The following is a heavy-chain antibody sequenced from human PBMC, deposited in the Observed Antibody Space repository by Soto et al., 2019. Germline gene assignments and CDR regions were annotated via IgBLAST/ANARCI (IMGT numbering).Heavy chain of an antibody. V-gene: IGHV4-4*07. CDR2: MYTSGNT. J-gene: IGHJ6*02. CDR3: ASMYNSGYYRPEGDYYFYGLDV. D-gene: IGHD6-19*01. CDR1: GASIRDYY. Sequence: QVQLQESGPGLVKPSETLSVTCSVSGASIRDYYWSWIRQPAGKGLEWIGRMYTSGNTKYNPSLKSRLTMSTATSVNQFSLTLSSVTAAETAIYFCASMYNSGYYRPEGDYYFYGLDVWGQGTTVTVSS.